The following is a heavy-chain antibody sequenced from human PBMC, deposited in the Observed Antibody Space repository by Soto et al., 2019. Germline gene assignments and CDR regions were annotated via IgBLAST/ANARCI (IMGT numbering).Heavy chain of an antibody. Sequence: QVQLRESGPALVKPSETLSLTCTVSNGSISPHYWSWIRQPPGGGLEWIGYMYYNGNTNYSPSFQSRLTLSLDTSKSQFSLRLTSVTAADTAVYYCARHFARAGSTTPFFYYILAVWGTGTTVTVSS. D-gene: IGHD2-15*01. CDR3: ARHFARAGSTTPFFYYILAV. J-gene: IGHJ6*03. CDR1: NGSISPHY. V-gene: IGHV4-59*08. CDR2: MYYNGNT.